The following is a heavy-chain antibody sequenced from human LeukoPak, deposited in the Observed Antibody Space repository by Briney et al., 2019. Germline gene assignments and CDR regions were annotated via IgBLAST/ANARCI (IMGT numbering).Heavy chain of an antibody. CDR2: INSDGSTT. D-gene: IGHD3/OR15-3a*01. CDR3: AKVFRGGPPYFLDW. J-gene: IGHJ4*02. CDR1: GFTFSSYW. Sequence: PGGSLRLSCAASGFTFSSYWMHWVRQAPGKGLVWVSHINSDGSTTSYADSVKGRFTISRDNAKNTLYLQMNSLRAEDTAVYYCAKVFRGGPPYFLDWGGKGPLLTVSS. V-gene: IGHV3-74*01.